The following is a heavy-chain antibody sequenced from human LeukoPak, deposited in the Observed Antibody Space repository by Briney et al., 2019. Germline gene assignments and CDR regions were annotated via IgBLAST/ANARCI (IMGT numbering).Heavy chain of an antibody. V-gene: IGHV4-31*03. Sequence: SQTLSLTCTVSGGSISSGGYYWSWIRQHPGKGLEWIGYIYYSGSTYYNPSLKSRVTISVDTSKNQFSLKLSSVTAADTAVYYCARTDGSQYYFDYWGQGTRVTVSS. CDR2: IYYSGST. CDR3: ARTDGSQYYFDY. CDR1: GGSISSGGYY. D-gene: IGHD3-10*01. J-gene: IGHJ4*02.